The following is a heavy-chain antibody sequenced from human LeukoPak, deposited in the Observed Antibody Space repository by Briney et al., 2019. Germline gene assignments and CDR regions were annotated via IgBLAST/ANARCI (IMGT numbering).Heavy chain of an antibody. CDR3: ARAPRYYYDSSGYYYLTHFDY. V-gene: IGHV3-30*04. J-gene: IGHJ4*02. Sequence: GRSLRLSCAASGFTFSSYAMHWVRQAPGKGLEWVAVISYDGSNKYHADSVKGRFTIFRDNSKNTLYLQMNSLRAEDTAVYYCARAPRYYYDSSGYYYLTHFDYWGQGTLVTVSS. CDR1: GFTFSSYA. CDR2: ISYDGSNK. D-gene: IGHD3-22*01.